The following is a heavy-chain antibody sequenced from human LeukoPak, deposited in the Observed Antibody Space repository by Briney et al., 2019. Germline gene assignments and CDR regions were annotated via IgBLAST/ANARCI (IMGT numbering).Heavy chain of an antibody. D-gene: IGHD1-26*01. CDR1: GGTFSSYA. V-gene: IGHV1-69*05. J-gene: IGHJ4*02. CDR2: IIPIFGTA. CDR3: ARVGVGATNYFDY. Sequence: SVKVSCKASGGTFSSYAISWVRQAPGQGLEWMGGIIPIFGTANYAQKFQGRVTITTDESTSTAYMELSSLRSEDTAVYYCARVGVGATNYFDYWGQGTLVTVSS.